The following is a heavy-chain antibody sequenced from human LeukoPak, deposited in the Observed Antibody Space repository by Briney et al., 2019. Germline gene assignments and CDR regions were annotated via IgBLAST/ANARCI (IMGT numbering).Heavy chain of an antibody. D-gene: IGHD5-24*01. Sequence: GESLKISRKGSGYRLTSYWNGWVRQMPGKGLEWMGIIYPGDSDTRYSPSFQGQVTISADKSLSTAYLQCGSLKASDTAMYYCARLGGDGSNGDYWGQGTLVTVSS. CDR1: GYRLTSYW. J-gene: IGHJ4*02. CDR3: ARLGGDGSNGDY. V-gene: IGHV5-51*01. CDR2: IYPGDSDT.